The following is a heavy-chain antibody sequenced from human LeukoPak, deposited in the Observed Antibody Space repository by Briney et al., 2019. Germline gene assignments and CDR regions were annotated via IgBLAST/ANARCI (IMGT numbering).Heavy chain of an antibody. CDR1: GGSISSSSYY. CDR2: IYYSGST. J-gene: IGHJ4*02. D-gene: IGHD3-16*01. CDR3: ARLPLTRDYFDY. V-gene: IGHV4-39*01. Sequence: PSETLSLTCTVSGGSISSSSYYWGWIRQPPGKGLEWIGSIYYSGSTYYNPSLKSRVTISVDTPKNQFSLKLSSVTAADTAVYYCARLPLTRDYFDYWGQGTLVTVSS.